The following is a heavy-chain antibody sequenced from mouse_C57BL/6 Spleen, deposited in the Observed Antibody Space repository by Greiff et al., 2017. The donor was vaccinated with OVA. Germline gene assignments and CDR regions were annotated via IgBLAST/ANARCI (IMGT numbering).Heavy chain of an antibody. D-gene: IGHD4-1*01. CDR3: ARSWGPFWYFDV. J-gene: IGHJ1*03. V-gene: IGHV5-17*01. Sequence: EVMLVESGGGLVKPGGSLKLSCAASGFTFSDYGMHWVRQAPEKGLEWVAYISSGSSTLYYADTVKGRFPISRDNAKNTLFLQMTSLRSEDTAMYYCARSWGPFWYFDVWGTGTTVTVSS. CDR1: GFTFSDYG. CDR2: ISSGSSTL.